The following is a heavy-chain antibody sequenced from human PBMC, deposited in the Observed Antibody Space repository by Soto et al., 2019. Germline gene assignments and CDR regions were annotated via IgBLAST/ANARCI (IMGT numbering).Heavy chain of an antibody. D-gene: IGHD1-1*01. CDR1: GGSISSGGYY. V-gene: IGHV4-31*03. Sequence: QVQLQESGPGLVQPSQILSLTCTVSGGSISSGGYYWTWIRQHPGKGLEWIGHTYFSGNTYYNPSLKSRVTISIDTSQNPFSLKLTSVTAADTAVYYCGRDHGTFTDYWGQGTLVTVSS. J-gene: IGHJ4*02. CDR3: GRDHGTFTDY. CDR2: TYFSGNT.